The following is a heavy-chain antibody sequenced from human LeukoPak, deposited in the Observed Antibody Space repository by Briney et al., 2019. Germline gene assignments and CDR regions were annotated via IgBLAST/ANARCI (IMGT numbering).Heavy chain of an antibody. CDR2: INPTSGGT. CDR1: GYTFTGYY. Sequence: GASVKVSCKASGYTFTGYYMHWVRQAPGQGLEWMGWINPTSGGTNKAQTFQGWVTMTRGTSISTAYMELSRLRSDDTAVYFCARPDYGDYGGFDYWGQGTLVTVSS. CDR3: ARPDYGDYGGFDY. D-gene: IGHD4-17*01. V-gene: IGHV1-2*04. J-gene: IGHJ4*02.